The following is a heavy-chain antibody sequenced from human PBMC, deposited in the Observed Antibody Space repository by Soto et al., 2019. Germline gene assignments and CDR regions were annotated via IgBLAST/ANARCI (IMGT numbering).Heavy chain of an antibody. CDR3: AKDRDYDSSGYTFDY. D-gene: IGHD3-22*01. CDR1: GFTFSSYA. J-gene: IGHJ4*02. V-gene: IGHV3-23*01. Sequence: EVQLLESGGGLVQPGGSLRLSCAASGFTFSSYAMSWVRQAPGKGLEWVSAISGSGGSTYYADSVKGRFTISRDNSKNTLYMQMNSLRAEDTAVYYCAKDRDYDSSGYTFDYWGQGTLVTVSS. CDR2: ISGSGGST.